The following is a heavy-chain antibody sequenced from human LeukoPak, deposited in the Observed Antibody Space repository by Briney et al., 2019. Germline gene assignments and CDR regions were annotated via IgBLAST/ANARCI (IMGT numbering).Heavy chain of an antibody. CDR2: MNPNSGNT. Sequence: ASVKVSCTASGYTFTSYDINWVRQATGQGLEWMGWMNPNSGNTGYAQKFQGRVTMTRNTSISTAYMELSSLRSEDTAVYYCARDSRLPNGYNHYFDYWGQGALVTVSS. D-gene: IGHD5-24*01. CDR1: GYTFTSYD. CDR3: ARDSRLPNGYNHYFDY. V-gene: IGHV1-8*02. J-gene: IGHJ4*02.